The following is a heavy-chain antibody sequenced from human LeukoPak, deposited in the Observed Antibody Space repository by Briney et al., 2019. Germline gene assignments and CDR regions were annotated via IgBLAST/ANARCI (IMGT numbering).Heavy chain of an antibody. V-gene: IGHV4-34*01. Sequence: SETLSLTCAVYGGSFSGYYWSWIRQPPGKGLEWIGEINHSGSTNYNPSLKSRVTISVDTSKNQFSLKLSSVTAADTAVYYCARLVVRSLQLVPYYYGTDVWGQGTTVTVSS. D-gene: IGHD6-13*01. J-gene: IGHJ6*02. CDR1: GGSFSGYY. CDR2: INHSGST. CDR3: ARLVVRSLQLVPYYYGTDV.